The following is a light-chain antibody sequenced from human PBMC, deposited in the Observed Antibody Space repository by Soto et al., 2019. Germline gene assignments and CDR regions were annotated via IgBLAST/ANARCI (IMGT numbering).Light chain of an antibody. CDR2: EVS. Sequence: QSALTQPASVSGSPGQSITISCTGTSSDVGGYNYVSWHQQHPGKAPKLMIYEVSYRPSGVSNRFSGSKSGNTASLTISGLQAEDEADYYCSSYTSSSSLYVFGTGTKVTVL. V-gene: IGLV2-14*01. J-gene: IGLJ1*01. CDR3: SSYTSSSSLYV. CDR1: SSDVGGYNY.